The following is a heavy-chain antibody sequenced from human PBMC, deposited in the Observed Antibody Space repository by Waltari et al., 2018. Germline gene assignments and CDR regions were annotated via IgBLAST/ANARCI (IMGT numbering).Heavy chain of an antibody. J-gene: IGHJ4*02. CDR3: ARVPYCGGDCYLVDY. CDR1: GFTFSSYS. V-gene: IGHV3-48*04. D-gene: IGHD2-21*01. Sequence: EVQLVESGGGLVQPGGSLRLSCAASGFTFSSYSMNWVRQAPGKGLEWVSYISSSSSTIYYADSVKGRFTISRDNAKNSLYLQMNSLRAEDTAVYYCARVPYCGGDCYLVDYWGQGTLVTVSS. CDR2: ISSSSSTI.